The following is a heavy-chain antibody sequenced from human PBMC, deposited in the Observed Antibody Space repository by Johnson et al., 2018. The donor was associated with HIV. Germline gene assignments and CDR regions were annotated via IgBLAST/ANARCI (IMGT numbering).Heavy chain of an antibody. CDR3: ARDPYGSGPYVDAFDI. D-gene: IGHD3-10*01. J-gene: IGHJ3*02. Sequence: QVQLVESGGGVVQPGRSLRLSCAASGFTFSSYAMHWVRQAPGKGLEWVAVISYDGSNKYYADSVKGRFTISRDNSKNTLYLQMNSLRAEDTAVYYCARDPYGSGPYVDAFDIWGQGTMVTVSS. CDR2: ISYDGSNK. CDR1: GFTFSSYA. V-gene: IGHV3-30*04.